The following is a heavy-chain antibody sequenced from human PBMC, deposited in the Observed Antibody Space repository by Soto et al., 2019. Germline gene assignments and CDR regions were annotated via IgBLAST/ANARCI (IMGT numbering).Heavy chain of an antibody. CDR1: GGSISSSNW. CDR2: IYHSGST. D-gene: IGHD3-22*01. Sequence: SETLSLTCAVSGGSISSSNWWSWVRQPPGKGLEWIGEIYHSGSTFYTPSLKSRVTMSVDTPNNQFSLKLSSVTAADTAVYYCARQASGYYYGWFDPWGQGTLVTVSS. CDR3: ARQASGYYYGWFDP. V-gene: IGHV4-4*02. J-gene: IGHJ5*02.